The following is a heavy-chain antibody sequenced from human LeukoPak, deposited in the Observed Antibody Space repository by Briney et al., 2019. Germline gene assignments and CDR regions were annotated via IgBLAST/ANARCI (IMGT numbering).Heavy chain of an antibody. CDR1: GGSITSKTYY. CDR3: ARTPPPDFYDSSGYYYERGDY. J-gene: IGHJ4*02. D-gene: IGHD3-22*01. V-gene: IGHV4-39*01. CDR2: LYYNGST. Sequence: PSETLSLTCTVSGGSITSKTYYWAWIRQPPGKGLEWIGNLYYNGSTYYTPSLKSRLTISVDASKNQFSLKLSSVAAADTAVYYCARTPPPDFYDSSGYYYERGDYWGQGTLVTVSS.